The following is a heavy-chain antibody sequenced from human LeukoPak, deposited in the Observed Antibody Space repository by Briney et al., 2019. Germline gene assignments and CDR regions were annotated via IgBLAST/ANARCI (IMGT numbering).Heavy chain of an antibody. CDR2: ISDRGGST. Sequence: GSLRLSCVASGFTFSSYAMTWVRQAPGKGLEWVSSISDRGGSTYYADSVKGRFAISRDNSKNTLYLQMNSLRAEDTAVYYCAKGYRGNYDYWGQGALVTVSS. J-gene: IGHJ4*02. D-gene: IGHD1-26*01. V-gene: IGHV3-23*01. CDR1: GFTFSSYA. CDR3: AKGYRGNYDY.